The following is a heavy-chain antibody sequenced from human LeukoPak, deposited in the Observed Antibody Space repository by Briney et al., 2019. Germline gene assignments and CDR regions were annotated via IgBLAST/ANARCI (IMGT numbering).Heavy chain of an antibody. J-gene: IGHJ4*02. CDR1: GGTFSSYA. Sequence: SVKVSCKASGGTFSSYAISWVRQAPGQRLEWMGRIIPILGIANYAQKFQGRVTITADKSTSTAYMELSRVRYEDTAVYYCARFEAMGDYFDYWGQGTLVTVSS. D-gene: IGHD5-18*01. CDR2: IIPILGIA. V-gene: IGHV1-69*04. CDR3: ARFEAMGDYFDY.